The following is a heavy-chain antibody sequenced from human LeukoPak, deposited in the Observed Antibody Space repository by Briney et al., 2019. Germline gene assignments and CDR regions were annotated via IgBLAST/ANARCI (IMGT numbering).Heavy chain of an antibody. CDR1: GGTFSSYA. CDR2: IIPIFGTA. J-gene: IGHJ4*02. V-gene: IGHV1-69*06. CDR3: ARVIDYGGNSGFDY. Sequence: SVKVSCKASGGTFSSYAISWVRQAPGQGLDWIGGIIPIFGTANYAQKFQGRVTITADKSTSTAYIELSSLRSEDTAVYYCARVIDYGGNSGFDYWGQGTLVTVSS. D-gene: IGHD4-23*01.